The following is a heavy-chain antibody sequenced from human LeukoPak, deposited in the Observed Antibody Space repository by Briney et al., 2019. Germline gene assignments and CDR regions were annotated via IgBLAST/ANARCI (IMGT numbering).Heavy chain of an antibody. D-gene: IGHD3-3*01. V-gene: IGHV1-69*13. Sequence: SVKVSCKASGGTSSSYAISWVRQAPGQGLEWMGGIIPIFGTANYAQKFQGRVTITADESTSTAYMELSSLRSEDTAVYYCARSFWSGYYIIQNWFDPWGQGTLVTVSS. CDR2: IIPIFGTA. CDR3: ARSFWSGYYIIQNWFDP. J-gene: IGHJ5*02. CDR1: GGTSSSYA.